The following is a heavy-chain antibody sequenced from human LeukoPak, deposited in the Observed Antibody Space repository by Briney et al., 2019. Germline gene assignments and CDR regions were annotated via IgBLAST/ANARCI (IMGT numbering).Heavy chain of an antibody. CDR3: ARVLRYCSGGNCYSGGLGYMDV. J-gene: IGHJ6*03. V-gene: IGHV3-11*01. CDR2: ISRSGSTK. Sequence: GGSLRLSSAASGFTLSTYAMSWVRQAPGKRLEWVSSISRSGSTKYYADSVKGRFTISRDNAKNSLFLQMNSLRAEDTAVYYCARVLRYCSGGNCYSGGLGYMDVWGKGTTVTISS. D-gene: IGHD2-15*01. CDR1: GFTLSTYA.